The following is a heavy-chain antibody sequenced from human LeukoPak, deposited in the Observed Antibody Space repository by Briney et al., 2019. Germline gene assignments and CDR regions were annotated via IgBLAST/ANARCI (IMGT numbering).Heavy chain of an antibody. J-gene: IGHJ4*02. CDR1: GFTVSSTH. Sequence: GGSLRLSCVASGFTVSSTHMVWVRQAPGKGLEWVSVTYTGGNSYYAGSVKGRFIISRDISKNTLYLQMNRLRVEDTALYYCVRSLDYWGQGTLVTVSS. CDR3: VRSLDY. CDR2: TYTGGNS. V-gene: IGHV3-53*01.